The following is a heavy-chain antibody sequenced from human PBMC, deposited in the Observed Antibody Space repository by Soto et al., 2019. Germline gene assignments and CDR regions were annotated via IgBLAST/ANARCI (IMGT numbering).Heavy chain of an antibody. D-gene: IGHD1-7*01. CDR2: INAGNGNT. CDR1: GYTFTSYA. J-gene: IGHJ6*02. Sequence: ASVKVSCKASGYTFTSYAMHWVRQAPGQRLEWMGWINAGNGNTKYSQKFQGRVTITRDTSASTAYMELSSLRSEDTAVYYCARERTAITGTTRPYYYGMDVWGQGTTVTVSS. CDR3: ARERTAITGTTRPYYYGMDV. V-gene: IGHV1-3*01.